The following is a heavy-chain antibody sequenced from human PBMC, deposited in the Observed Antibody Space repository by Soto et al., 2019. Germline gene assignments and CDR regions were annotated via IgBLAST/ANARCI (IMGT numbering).Heavy chain of an antibody. Sequence: ASVKVSCKASGYTFTSYAMHWVRQAPGQRLEWMGWINAGNGNTKYSQKFQGRVTITRDTSASTAYMELSSLRSEDTAVYYCARDVSSSWYGTFYFDYWGQGTLVTVSS. CDR1: GYTFTSYA. J-gene: IGHJ4*02. CDR2: INAGNGNT. D-gene: IGHD6-13*01. V-gene: IGHV1-3*01. CDR3: ARDVSSSWYGTFYFDY.